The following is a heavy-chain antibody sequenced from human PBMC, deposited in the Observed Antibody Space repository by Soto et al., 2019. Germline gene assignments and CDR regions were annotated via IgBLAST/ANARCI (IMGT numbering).Heavy chain of an antibody. J-gene: IGHJ4*02. V-gene: IGHV1-69*13. CDR2: IIPIFGTA. CDR3: ARYDGYKMSARYYFEY. D-gene: IGHD5-12*01. CDR1: GGTFSSYA. Sequence: SVKVSCKASGGTFSSYAISLVRQAPGQGLEWMGGIIPIFGTANYAQKFQGRVTITADESTSTAYMELSSLRSEDTAVYYCARYDGYKMSARYYFEYWGQGTLVTVSS.